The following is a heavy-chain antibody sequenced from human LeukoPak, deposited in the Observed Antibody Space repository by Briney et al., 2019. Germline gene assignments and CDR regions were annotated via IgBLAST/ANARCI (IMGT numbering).Heavy chain of an antibody. D-gene: IGHD5-18*01. Sequence: VWVSRINTDGSNTNYADSVKGRFTISRDSAKNTLYLQMNSLRVEDTAVYYCARESGYSYGYWGQGTPVTVSA. V-gene: IGHV3-74*01. CDR3: ARESGYSYGY. J-gene: IGHJ4*02. CDR2: INTDGSNT.